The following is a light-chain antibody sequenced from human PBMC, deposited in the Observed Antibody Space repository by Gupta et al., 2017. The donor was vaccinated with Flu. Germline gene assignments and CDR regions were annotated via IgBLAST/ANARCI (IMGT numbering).Light chain of an antibody. CDR1: QSLVYSDGNTY. V-gene: IGKV2-30*01. J-gene: IGKJ2*01. CDR3: MQGTHLYT. CDR2: KVS. Sequence: PVTLGQPASISCRSSQSLVYSDGNTYFYWFQQRPGQSPRRLIYKVSSRDAGVPDIFGGSGSGTYFTLNISRVEAEDVGIYYCMQGTHLYTFGQGTKLEIK.